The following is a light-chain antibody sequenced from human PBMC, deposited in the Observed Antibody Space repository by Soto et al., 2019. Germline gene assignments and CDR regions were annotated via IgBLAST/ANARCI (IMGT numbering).Light chain of an antibody. V-gene: IGKV1-5*01. CDR1: QSINNL. CDR2: DVS. J-gene: IGKJ1*01. Sequence: DVQMTQSPSTLSASVGDRVTITCRASQSINNLLAWYQQKPGKAPKFLIYDVSTLESGVPSRSSGSGSGTEFTLTISSLQPEDFATYYCQHYNSYSEAFGQGTKVDIK. CDR3: QHYNSYSEA.